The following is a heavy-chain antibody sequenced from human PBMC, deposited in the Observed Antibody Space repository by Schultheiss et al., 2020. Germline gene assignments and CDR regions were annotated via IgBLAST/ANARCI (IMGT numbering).Heavy chain of an antibody. Sequence: ASVKVSCKASGYTFTSYYMHWVRQAPGQGLEWMGVINPSVGSTTYAQKFQGRVTMTRDTSTSTVYMELSSLRSEDTAVYYCYTGPVGLVVAATGSDYWGQGSLGTVSS. V-gene: IGHV1-46*01. CDR2: INPSVGST. CDR1: GYTFTSYY. D-gene: IGHD2-15*01. CDR3: YTGPVGLVVAATGSDY. J-gene: IGHJ4*02.